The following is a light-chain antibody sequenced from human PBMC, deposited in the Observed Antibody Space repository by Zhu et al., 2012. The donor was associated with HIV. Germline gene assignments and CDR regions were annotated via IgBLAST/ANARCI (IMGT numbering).Light chain of an antibody. CDR3: QQYNNWPPLT. Sequence: ETVMTQSPATLSVSPGERGTLSCRASQSVSTNLAWYQQKPGQAPRLLISRASTRATAIPDRFSGSGSGTEFTLIISSLQSEDFAVYYCQQYNNWPPLTFGGGTRVEIK. CDR2: RAS. J-gene: IGKJ4*01. V-gene: IGKV3-15*01. CDR1: QSVSTN.